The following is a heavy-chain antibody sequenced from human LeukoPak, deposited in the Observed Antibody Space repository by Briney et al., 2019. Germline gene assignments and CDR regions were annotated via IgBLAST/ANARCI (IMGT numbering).Heavy chain of an antibody. Sequence: ASVKVSCKASGYTFTGYYMHWVRQAPGQGFEWMGWINPNSGGTNYAQKFQDRVTMTRDTSINTFYMELSRLRSDDTAVYYCGRDYYDSSGDGAFDIWGQGTMVTVSS. CDR3: GRDYYDSSGDGAFDI. CDR1: GYTFTGYY. J-gene: IGHJ3*02. CDR2: INPNSGGT. V-gene: IGHV1-2*02. D-gene: IGHD3-22*01.